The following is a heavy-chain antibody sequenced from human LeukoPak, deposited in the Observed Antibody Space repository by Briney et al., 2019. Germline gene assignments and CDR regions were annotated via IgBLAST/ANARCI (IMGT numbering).Heavy chain of an antibody. CDR1: GGSISSTSYY. Sequence: ASETLSLTCTVSGGSISSTSYYWGWIRQPPGKGLEWIGSIYYSGSTYYSASLKSRVTISVDTSKNQFSLKLNSVTAADTAVYYCARQDPLRPDYWGQGTLVTVSS. J-gene: IGHJ4*02. CDR2: IYYSGST. CDR3: ARQDPLRPDY. V-gene: IGHV4-39*01. D-gene: IGHD4-17*01.